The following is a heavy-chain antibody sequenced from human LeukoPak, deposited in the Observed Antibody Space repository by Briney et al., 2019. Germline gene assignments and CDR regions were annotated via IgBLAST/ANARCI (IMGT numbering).Heavy chain of an antibody. Sequence: GRSLRLSCAASGFTFSSYAMHWVRQAPGKGLEWVAVISYDGSNKYYADSVKGRFTISRDNSKNTLYLQMNSLRAEGTAVYYCARDPSYYYDSSGRSPLDYWGQGTLVTVSS. D-gene: IGHD3-22*01. J-gene: IGHJ4*02. CDR1: GFTFSSYA. CDR2: ISYDGSNK. CDR3: ARDPSYYYDSSGRSPLDY. V-gene: IGHV3-30-3*01.